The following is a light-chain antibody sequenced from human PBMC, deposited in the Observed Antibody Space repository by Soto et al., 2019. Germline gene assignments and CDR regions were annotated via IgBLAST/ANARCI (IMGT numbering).Light chain of an antibody. Sequence: EIVLTQSPGTLSLSPGERATLSCRASQSVSSSYLAWYQQKPCQAPRLLIYGASSRSTGIPDRFSGSGSGTDFSLTISRLEPEDFAVYYCQPYGSSPPYTFGQGTKLEIK. J-gene: IGKJ2*01. CDR3: QPYGSSPPYT. CDR1: QSVSSSY. V-gene: IGKV3-20*01. CDR2: GAS.